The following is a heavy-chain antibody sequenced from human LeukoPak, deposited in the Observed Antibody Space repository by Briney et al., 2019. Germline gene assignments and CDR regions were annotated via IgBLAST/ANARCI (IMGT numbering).Heavy chain of an antibody. Sequence: GGSLRLSCAASGFAFSSYGMHWVRQAPGKGLDWVAFIPYDGSNKYYADSVKGRFTISRDNSQNTLYLQMNSLRAEDAAVYYCAKGVGGSANYYYMDVWGKGTTVTVSS. CDR3: AKGVGGSANYYYMDV. CDR2: IPYDGSNK. CDR1: GFAFSSYG. J-gene: IGHJ6*03. D-gene: IGHD3-10*01. V-gene: IGHV3-30*02.